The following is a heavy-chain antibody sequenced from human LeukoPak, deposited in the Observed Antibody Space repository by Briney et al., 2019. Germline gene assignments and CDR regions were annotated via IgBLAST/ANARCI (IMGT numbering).Heavy chain of an antibody. D-gene: IGHD3-9*01. J-gene: IGHJ3*02. Sequence: PGGSLRLSCAASGFTFGSYDMHWVRQATGKGLEWVSAIGTAGDTYYPGSVKGRFTISRENAKNSLDLQMNSLRAGDTAVYYCVRLFSDAFDIWGQGTMVTVSS. V-gene: IGHV3-13*01. CDR3: VRLFSDAFDI. CDR1: GFTFGSYD. CDR2: IGTAGDT.